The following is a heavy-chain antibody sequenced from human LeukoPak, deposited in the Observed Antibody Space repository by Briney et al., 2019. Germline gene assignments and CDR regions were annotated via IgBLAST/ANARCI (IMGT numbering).Heavy chain of an antibody. CDR3: AKRISGSVWFYYGLDV. CDR1: GFTFSSFA. Sequence: GGSLRLSCAASGFTFSSFALSWVRQAPGKGLEWVSSISGSGGSTSYADSVKGRFTISRDNSRNTLYLQMNSLRADDTAVYYCAKRISGSVWFYYGLDVWGQGTTVTVSS. V-gene: IGHV3-23*01. J-gene: IGHJ6*02. CDR2: ISGSGGST. D-gene: IGHD6-25*01.